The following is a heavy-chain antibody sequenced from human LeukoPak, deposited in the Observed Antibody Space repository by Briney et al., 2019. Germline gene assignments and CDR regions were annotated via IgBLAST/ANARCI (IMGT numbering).Heavy chain of an antibody. CDR2: IKQDGSEK. CDR3: AYRNNFEY. Sequence: GGSLRLSCVASGFTFSSYWMSWVRQAPGEGLEWVANIKQDGSEKYYVDPVKGRFTISRDDAKRTVDLQMDNLRTEDTAVYYCAYRNNFEYWGQGTLVTVSS. D-gene: IGHD1-26*01. V-gene: IGHV3-7*05. CDR1: GFTFSSYW. J-gene: IGHJ4*02.